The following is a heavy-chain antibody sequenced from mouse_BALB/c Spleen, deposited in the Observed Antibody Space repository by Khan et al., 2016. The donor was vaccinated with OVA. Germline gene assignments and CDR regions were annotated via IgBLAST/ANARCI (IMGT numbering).Heavy chain of an antibody. J-gene: IGHJ2*01. CDR2: ISYSGNT. V-gene: IGHV3-2*02. Sequence: QLEESGPGLVKPSQSLSLTCTVTGYSIASDYAWNWIRQFPGNKLEWMGFISYSGNTNYNPSLKSRISITRDTSKNQFFLQLNSVTSEDTATXYCARVYGGDFDYWGHGTTLTVSS. D-gene: IGHD1-1*01. CDR1: GYSIASDYA. CDR3: ARVYGGDFDY.